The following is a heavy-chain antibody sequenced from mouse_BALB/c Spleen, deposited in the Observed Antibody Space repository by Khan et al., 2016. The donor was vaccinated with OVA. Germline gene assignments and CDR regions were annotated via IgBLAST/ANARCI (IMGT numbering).Heavy chain of an antibody. Sequence: QVRLQQSGAELVKAGASVKMSCKASGYTFTSYWMHWVKQRLGQGLEWFAETNPTNGRTYYNEKFKSKATLTVDKSSSTAYMLLSGPTFEDSAVYYCARIKKIVATYFHYWGRGTTLTVSS. J-gene: IGHJ2*01. CDR3: ARIKKIVATYFHY. V-gene: IGHV1S81*02. D-gene: IGHD1-1*01. CDR2: TNPTNGRT. CDR1: GYTFTSYW.